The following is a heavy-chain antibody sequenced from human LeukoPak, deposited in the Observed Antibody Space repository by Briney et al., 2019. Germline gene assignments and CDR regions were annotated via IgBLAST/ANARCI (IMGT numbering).Heavy chain of an antibody. J-gene: IGHJ6*03. D-gene: IGHD3-3*01. CDR3: ARERDFWSGYPIYYMDV. V-gene: IGHV4-38-2*02. CDR2: IYHSGST. Sequence: PSETLSLTCAVSGYSISSGYYWGWIRQPPGKGLEWIGSIYHSGSTYYNPSLKSRVTISVDTSQNQFSLKLSSVTAADTAVYYCARERDFWSGYPIYYMDVWGKGTTVTVSS. CDR1: GYSISSGYY.